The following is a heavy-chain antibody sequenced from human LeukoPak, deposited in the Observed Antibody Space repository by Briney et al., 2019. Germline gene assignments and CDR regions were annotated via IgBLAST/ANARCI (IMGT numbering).Heavy chain of an antibody. CDR3: AREAGPYYDSSGYYNF. D-gene: IGHD3-22*01. V-gene: IGHV1-18*04. Sequence: ASVKVSCKASGYTFTGYYMHWVRQAPGQGLEWMGWISAYNGNTNYAQKLQGRVTMTTDTSTSTAYMELRSLRSDDTAVYYCAREAGPYYDSSGYYNFWGQGTLVTVSS. J-gene: IGHJ4*02. CDR2: ISAYNGNT. CDR1: GYTFTGYY.